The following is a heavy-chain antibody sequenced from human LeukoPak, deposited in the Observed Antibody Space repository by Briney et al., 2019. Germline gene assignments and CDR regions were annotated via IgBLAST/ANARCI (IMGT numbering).Heavy chain of an antibody. CDR2: ISGSGDIT. CDR1: GFTFSTFV. CDR3: AKDRSGGLETGSVRVAMGFDP. J-gene: IGHJ5*02. Sequence: GGSLRLSCAASGFTFSTFVMSWVRQAPGKGLEWVSSISGSGDITYYADSVKGRFTISRDNSKNTLYLQMNSLRAEDTAVYYCAKDRSGGLETGSVRVAMGFDPWGQGTLVTVSS. D-gene: IGHD5-12*01. V-gene: IGHV3-23*01.